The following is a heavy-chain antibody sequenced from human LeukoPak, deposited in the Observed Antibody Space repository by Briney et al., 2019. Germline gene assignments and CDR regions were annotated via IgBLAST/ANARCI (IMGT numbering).Heavy chain of an antibody. CDR3: AREREGCSSTSCFNWFDP. V-gene: IGHV1-2*02. J-gene: IGHJ5*02. CDR2: INPNSGGT. D-gene: IGHD2-2*01. Sequence: VASVKASCKASGYTFTGYYMHWVRQAPGQGLEWMGWINPNSGGTNYAQKFQGRVTMTRDTSISTAYMELSRLRSDDTAVYYCAREREGCSSTSCFNWFDPWGQGTLVTVSS. CDR1: GYTFTGYY.